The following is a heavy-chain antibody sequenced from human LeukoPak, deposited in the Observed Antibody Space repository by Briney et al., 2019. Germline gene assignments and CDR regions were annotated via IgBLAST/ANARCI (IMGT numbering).Heavy chain of an antibody. CDR2: IYSGGST. J-gene: IGHJ5*02. CDR1: GFTVSSNY. D-gene: IGHD3-3*01. CDR3: VSDFWSGYYSNWFDP. V-gene: IGHV3-66*01. Sequence: PGGSLRLSCAASGFTVSSNYMSWVRQAPGKGLEWVSVIYSGGSTYYADSVKGRFTISRDNSKNTLYLQMNSLRAEDTAVYYCVSDFWSGYYSNWFDPWGQGTLVTVSS.